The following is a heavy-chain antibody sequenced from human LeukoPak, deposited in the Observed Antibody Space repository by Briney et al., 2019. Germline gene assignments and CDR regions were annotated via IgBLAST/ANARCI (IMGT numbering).Heavy chain of an antibody. Sequence: GGSLRLSCAASGFTFSNYAMSWVRQAPGKGLEWVAFIRYDGSNKYYADSVKGRFTISRDNSKNTLYLQMNSLRAEDTAVYYCAKSLIAAEYFQHWGQGTLVTVSS. CDR2: IRYDGSNK. CDR1: GFTFSNYA. J-gene: IGHJ1*01. V-gene: IGHV3-30*02. CDR3: AKSLIAAEYFQH. D-gene: IGHD6-13*01.